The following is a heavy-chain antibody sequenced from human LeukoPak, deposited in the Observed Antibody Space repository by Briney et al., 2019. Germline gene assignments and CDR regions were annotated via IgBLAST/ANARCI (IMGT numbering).Heavy chain of an antibody. J-gene: IGHJ6*03. CDR1: GGSFSGYY. CDR3: ASMRGEYSSSWYRGYYYYYYTDV. Sequence: SETLSLTCAVYGGSFSGYYWSWIRQPPGKGLEWIGEINHSGSTNYNPSLKSRVTISVDTSKNQFSLKLSSVTAADTAVYYCASMRGEYSSSWYRGYYYYYYTDVWGKGTTVTVSS. D-gene: IGHD6-13*01. V-gene: IGHV4-34*01. CDR2: INHSGST.